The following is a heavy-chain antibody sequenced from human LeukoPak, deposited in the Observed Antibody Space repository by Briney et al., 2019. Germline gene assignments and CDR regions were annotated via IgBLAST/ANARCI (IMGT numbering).Heavy chain of an antibody. CDR1: GYTFTSYA. D-gene: IGHD6-13*01. Sequence: ASVKVSCKASGYTFTSYAMHWVRQAPGQRLEWMGWINAGNGNTKYSQKLQGRVTMTTDTSTSTAYMELRSPRSDDTAVYYCARDRRYSSSWIDPWGQGTLVTVSS. J-gene: IGHJ5*02. V-gene: IGHV1-3*01. CDR2: INAGNGNT. CDR3: ARDRRYSSSWIDP.